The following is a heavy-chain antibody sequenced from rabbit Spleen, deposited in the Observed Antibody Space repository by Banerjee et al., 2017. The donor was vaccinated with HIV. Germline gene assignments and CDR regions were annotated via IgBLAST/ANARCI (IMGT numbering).Heavy chain of an antibody. CDR2: MNTITGNA. V-gene: IGHV1S45*01. CDR3: ARDTGSSFSSYGMDL. Sequence: QEQLVESGGGLVKPEGSLTLTCKASGFSCYYKCVMCWVRQAPGKGLQWIGCMNTITGNAVYATWAKGRFPISSTSSTTVALRMTSLTAADTATYFCARDTGSSFSSYGMDLWGPGTLVTV. D-gene: IGHD8-1*01. CDR1: GFSCYYKCV. J-gene: IGHJ6*01.